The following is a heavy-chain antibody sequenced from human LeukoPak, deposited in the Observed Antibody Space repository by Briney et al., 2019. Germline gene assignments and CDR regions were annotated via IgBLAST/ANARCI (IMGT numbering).Heavy chain of an antibody. D-gene: IGHD3-16*01. CDR2: INSDGSST. J-gene: IGHJ3*02. CDR1: GFTFSSYW. V-gene: IGHV3-74*01. CDR3: ARESSVWGTNPGRKAFDI. Sequence: GGSLRLSCAASGFTFSSYWMHWVRQVPGKGLVWVSRINSDGSSTSYADSVKGRFTISRDNAKNTLYLQMNSLRAEDTAVYHCARESSVWGTNPGRKAFDIWGPGTMVTVSS.